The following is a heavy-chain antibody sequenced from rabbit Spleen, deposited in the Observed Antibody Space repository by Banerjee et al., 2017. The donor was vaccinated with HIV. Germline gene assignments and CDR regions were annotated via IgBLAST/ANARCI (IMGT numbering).Heavy chain of an antibody. CDR1: GFSFSSSYW. CDR3: ARDTSSSFSSYGMDL. Sequence: QEQLEESGGDLVKPEGSLTLTCTASGFSFSSSYWICWVRQAPGKGLEWIACIDISDGDTDYANWPKGRFTISKTSSTTVTLQMTRLTAADTATYFCARDTSSSFSSYGMDLWGPGTLVTVS. V-gene: IGHV1S45*01. J-gene: IGHJ6*01. CDR2: IDISDGDT. D-gene: IGHD1-1*01.